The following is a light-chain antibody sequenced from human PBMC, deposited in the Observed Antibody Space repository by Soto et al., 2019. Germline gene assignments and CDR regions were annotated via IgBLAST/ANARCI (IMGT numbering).Light chain of an antibody. CDR1: QSVSSSY. V-gene: IGKV3-20*01. CDR2: GAS. J-gene: IGKJ3*01. Sequence: EIVLTQSPGTLSLSPGERATLSCRASQSVSSSYLAWYQQKPGQAPRLLVYGASSRATGIPDRFSGSGSGTDLTLTISRVEPEDFEVYYCQHYGSSPFTFGPGTRVDIQ. CDR3: QHYGSSPFT.